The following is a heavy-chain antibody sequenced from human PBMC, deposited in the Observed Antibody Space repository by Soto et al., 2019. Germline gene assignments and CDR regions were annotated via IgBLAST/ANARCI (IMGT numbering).Heavy chain of an antibody. CDR3: ARDNGSSGWSHYYYYGMDF. D-gene: IGHD6-19*01. V-gene: IGHV4-39*02. CDR2: IYYSGST. J-gene: IGHJ6*02. Sequence: SETLSLTRPVSGGSISSCSSYQERKRQPPGKGLEWIGSIYYSGSTYYNPSLKSRVTISVDTSKNQFSLKLSSVTAADTAVYYCARDNGSSGWSHYYYYGMDFWGQGTTVTVSS. CDR1: GGSISSCSSY.